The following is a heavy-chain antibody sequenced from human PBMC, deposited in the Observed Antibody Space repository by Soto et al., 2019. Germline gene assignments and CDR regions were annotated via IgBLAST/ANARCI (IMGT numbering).Heavy chain of an antibody. CDR3: AKGSASTRPYYFDS. J-gene: IGHJ4*02. Sequence: GGSLRLSCAASGCTFSNYVMSWVRQAPGKGLEWVSAITGSSGDTYYADSVKGRFTISRDHSKNTLYLQMSSLRAEDTALYFCAKGSASTRPYYFDSWGPGTLVTVSS. V-gene: IGHV3-23*01. CDR1: GCTFSNYV. D-gene: IGHD6-6*01. CDR2: ITGSSGDT.